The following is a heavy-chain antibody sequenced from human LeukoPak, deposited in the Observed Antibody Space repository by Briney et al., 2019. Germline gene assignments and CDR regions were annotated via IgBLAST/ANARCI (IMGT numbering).Heavy chain of an antibody. CDR3: ARELDPTTVTTFYFDY. Sequence: ASVKVSCKASGYTFTSYYMHWVRQAPGQGLEWMGIINPSGGSTSYARKFQGRVTMTRDMSTSTVYMELSSLRSEDTAVYYCARELDPTTVTTFYFDYWGQGTLVTVSS. J-gene: IGHJ4*02. D-gene: IGHD4-17*01. CDR1: GYTFTSYY. V-gene: IGHV1-46*01. CDR2: INPSGGST.